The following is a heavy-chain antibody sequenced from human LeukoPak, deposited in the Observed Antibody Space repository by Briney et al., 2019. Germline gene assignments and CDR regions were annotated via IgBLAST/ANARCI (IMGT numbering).Heavy chain of an antibody. D-gene: IGHD5-18*01. J-gene: IGHJ4*02. V-gene: IGHV3-30*18. CDR1: GFTFSNYG. Sequence: GGSLRLSCAASGFTFSNYGMHWVRQAPGKGLEWVAFISYDGSNEYSADSVKGRFTISRDSSKNTLYLQMNSLRAEDTGVYYCAKDIRGYSYGYVDYWGQGTLVTVSS. CDR3: AKDIRGYSYGYVDY. CDR2: ISYDGSNE.